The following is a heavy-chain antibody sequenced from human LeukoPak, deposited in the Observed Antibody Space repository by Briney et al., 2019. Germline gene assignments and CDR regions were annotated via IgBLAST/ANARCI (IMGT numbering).Heavy chain of an antibody. CDR3: ARGSTEYYGMDV. V-gene: IGHV5-51*01. CDR1: GYLFTSYW. J-gene: IGHJ6*04. Sequence: GGSLQISCEGSGYLFTSYWIGGVRQMPGKGLEGMGIIYPGDSDTRYSPSFQAQLTISADKSISTAYLQWSSLKASDTAMYYCARGSTEYYGMDVWGKGTTVTVSS. CDR2: IYPGDSDT.